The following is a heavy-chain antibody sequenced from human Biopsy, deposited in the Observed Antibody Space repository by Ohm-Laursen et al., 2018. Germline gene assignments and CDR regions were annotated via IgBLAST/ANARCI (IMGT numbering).Heavy chain of an antibody. D-gene: IGHD2-2*01. CDR3: ARGRRHCSGTCSRWYFDL. Sequence: ASVKVSCRPSGYTFTAFSVHWLRQAPGQGLEWMGWINPKSGDTDYPQNFQGRVSMTRDTSISTAYMDLSRLRSDDTAVYYCARGRRHCSGTCSRWYFDLWGRGTLVTVSS. CDR1: GYTFTAFS. J-gene: IGHJ2*01. V-gene: IGHV1-2*02. CDR2: INPKSGDT.